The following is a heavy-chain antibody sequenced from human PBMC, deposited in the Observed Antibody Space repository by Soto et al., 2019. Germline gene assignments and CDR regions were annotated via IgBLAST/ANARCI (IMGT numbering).Heavy chain of an antibody. CDR3: ARDPAP. V-gene: IGHV4-31*03. CDR1: GGSISSGGYY. Sequence: QVQLKVPGPGLVKPSQTLSLTCTVSGGSISSGGYYCSWIRQHPGKGLEWISYIYNSGSTYYNPSLQSRVTISADTSKNQFSLKLSSVTAADTAVYYCARDPAPWGQGTLVTVSS. CDR2: IYNSGST. J-gene: IGHJ5*02.